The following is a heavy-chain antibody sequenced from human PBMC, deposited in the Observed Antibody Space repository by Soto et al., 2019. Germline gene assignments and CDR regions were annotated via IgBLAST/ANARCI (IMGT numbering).Heavy chain of an antibody. D-gene: IGHD2-2*01. J-gene: IGHJ6*02. CDR1: GGTFSSYA. V-gene: IGHV1-69*13. CDR2: IIPIFGTA. CDR3: ARDNGLNCSSTCCHLRGMDV. Sequence: ASVKVSCKASGGTFSSYAISWVRQAPGQGLEWMGGIIPIFGTANYAQKFQGRVTITADESTSTAYMELSSLRSEDTAVYYCARDNGLNCSSTCCHLRGMDVWGQGTKVTVSS.